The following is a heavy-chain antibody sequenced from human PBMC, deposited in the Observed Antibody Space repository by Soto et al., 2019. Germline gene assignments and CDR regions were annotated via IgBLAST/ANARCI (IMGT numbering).Heavy chain of an antibody. CDR3: ARAAYDFWSGNNWFDP. J-gene: IGHJ5*02. V-gene: IGHV3-7*04. CDR2: IKQDGSEK. D-gene: IGHD3-3*01. Sequence: ESGGGLVQPGGSLRLSCAASGFTFSSYWMSWVRQAPGKGLEWVANIKQDGSEKYYVDSVKGRFTISRDNAKNSLYLQMNSLRAEDTAVYYCARAAYDFWSGNNWFDPWGQGTLVTVSS. CDR1: GFTFSSYW.